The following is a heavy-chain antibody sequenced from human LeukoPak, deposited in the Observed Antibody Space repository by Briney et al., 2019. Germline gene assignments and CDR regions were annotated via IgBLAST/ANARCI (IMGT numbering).Heavy chain of an antibody. CDR3: ARDLPYNWNSHDAFDI. Sequence: PPETLSLTCTVSGGSISSYYWSWIRQPPGKGLEWIGYIYYSGSTNYNPSLKSRVTISVDTSKNQFSLKLSSVTAADTAVYYCARDLPYNWNSHDAFDIWGQGTMVTVSS. V-gene: IGHV4-59*01. J-gene: IGHJ3*02. CDR1: GGSISSYY. D-gene: IGHD1-7*01. CDR2: IYYSGST.